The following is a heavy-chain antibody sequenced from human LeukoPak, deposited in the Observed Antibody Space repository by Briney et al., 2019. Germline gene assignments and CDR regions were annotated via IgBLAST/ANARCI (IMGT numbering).Heavy chain of an antibody. D-gene: IGHD3-3*01. V-gene: IGHV1-69*05. CDR3: ARELGDFWSGYSPDYYYYMDV. J-gene: IGHJ6*03. CDR2: IIPSFSTA. CDR1: GGTFSSYA. Sequence: SVKVSCKASGGTFSSYAISWVRQAPGQGLEWMGGIIPSFSTANYAQKFQGRVTITTDESTSTAYMELSSLRSEDTAVYYCARELGDFWSGYSPDYYYYMDVWGKGTTVTVSS.